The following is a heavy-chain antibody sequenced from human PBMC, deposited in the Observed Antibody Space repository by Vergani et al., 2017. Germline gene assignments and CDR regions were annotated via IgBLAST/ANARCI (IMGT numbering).Heavy chain of an antibody. D-gene: IGHD6-19*01. V-gene: IGHV1-2*02. CDR2: INPNSGGT. J-gene: IGHJ4*02. CDR3: ARASGWRIGVRRPVPGTDFDY. Sequence: QVQLVQSGAEVKKPGASVKVSCKASGYTFTGYYMHWVRQAPGQGLEWMGWINPNSGGTNYAQKFQGRVTMTRDTSISTAYMELSRLRSDDTAVYYCARASGWRIGVRRPVPGTDFDYWGQGTLVTVSS. CDR1: GYTFTGYY.